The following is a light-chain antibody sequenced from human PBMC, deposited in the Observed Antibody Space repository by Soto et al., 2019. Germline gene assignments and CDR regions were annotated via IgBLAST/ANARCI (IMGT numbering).Light chain of an antibody. CDR2: GAS. V-gene: IGKV3-15*01. Sequence: QSLLTLSLFREETDQLSCKASPSVSSDLAWYQQRPGQAPRLLIYGASTRATGIPARFRGSGSGTEFRLTISSLQSEDFATYYCQQYNTWHPKMAFGRGTKVDIK. J-gene: IGKJ1*01. CDR3: QQYNTWHPKMA. CDR1: PSVSSD.